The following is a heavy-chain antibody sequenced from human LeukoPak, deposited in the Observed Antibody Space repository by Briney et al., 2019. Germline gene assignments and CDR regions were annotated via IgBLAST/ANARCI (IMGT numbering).Heavy chain of an antibody. J-gene: IGHJ3*02. V-gene: IGHV1-18*01. CDR2: ISAYNGNT. CDR3: ARNMLVEPAAHDAFDI. CDR1: GYIFSSYG. D-gene: IGHD2-2*01. Sequence: GASVKVSCKASGYIFSSYGFTWVRQAPGQGLEWMGWISAYNGNTNYAQKVQDRVIMTTDTSTSTAYMDLRSLRSDDTAMYYCARNMLVEPAAHDAFDIWGQGTMVTVSS.